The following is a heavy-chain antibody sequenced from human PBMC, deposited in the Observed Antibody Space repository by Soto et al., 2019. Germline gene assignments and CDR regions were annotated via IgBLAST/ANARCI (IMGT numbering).Heavy chain of an antibody. V-gene: IGHV4-59*01. D-gene: IGHD2-15*01. J-gene: IGHJ3*02. CDR1: GGSISSYY. CDR3: ARDARRSGGSSRAFDI. Sequence: SETLSLTCTVSGGSISSYYWSWIRQPPGKGLEWIGYIYYSGSTNYNPSLKSRVTISVDTSKNQFSLKLSSVTAADTAVYYCARDARRSGGSSRAFDIWGQGTMVTVSS. CDR2: IYYSGST.